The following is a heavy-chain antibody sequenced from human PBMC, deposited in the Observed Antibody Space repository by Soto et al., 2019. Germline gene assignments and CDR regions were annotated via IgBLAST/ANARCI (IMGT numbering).Heavy chain of an antibody. J-gene: IGHJ6*02. CDR1: GGTFSSYA. D-gene: IGHD2-8*01. CDR2: IIAIVGTA. Sequence: AAVKVSCKAPGGTFSSYAISWARQAPGQGLGWMGGIIAIVGTANDAQRFQGRVTITADESTSTAYMELSSLRSEDTAVYYCARGGGLGYCTNGVCCMAPGGYYYYGMDVWGQGTTVTVSS. V-gene: IGHV1-69*13. CDR3: ARGGGLGYCTNGVCCMAPGGYYYYGMDV.